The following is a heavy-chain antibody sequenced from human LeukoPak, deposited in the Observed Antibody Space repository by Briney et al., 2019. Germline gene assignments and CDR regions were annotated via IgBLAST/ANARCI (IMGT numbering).Heavy chain of an antibody. J-gene: IGHJ5*02. D-gene: IGHD4-17*01. V-gene: IGHV3-30*04. CDR3: ARDRGRTWGTTVTTYWFDP. CDR1: GFTFSSYA. CDR2: ISYDGRNK. Sequence: GRSLRLSCAASGFTFSSYAMHWGRQAPGKGLEWVAVISYDGRNKYYVDSVKGRFTISRDNSKNTLYLQMNSLRAEDTAVYYCARDRGRTWGTTVTTYWFDPWGQGALVSVSS.